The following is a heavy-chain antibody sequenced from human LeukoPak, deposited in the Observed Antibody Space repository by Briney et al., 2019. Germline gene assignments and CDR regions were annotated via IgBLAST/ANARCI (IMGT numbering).Heavy chain of an antibody. J-gene: IGHJ5*02. Sequence: GASVKVSCKASGYTFTGYYMHWVRQAPGQGLEWMGRINPNSGGTNYAQKFQGRVTMTRDTSISTAYMELSRLRSDDTALYYCARGRYSSGWYRGANWFDPWGQGALVTVSS. CDR3: ARGRYSSGWYRGANWFDP. CDR1: GYTFTGYY. V-gene: IGHV1-2*06. CDR2: INPNSGGT. D-gene: IGHD6-19*01.